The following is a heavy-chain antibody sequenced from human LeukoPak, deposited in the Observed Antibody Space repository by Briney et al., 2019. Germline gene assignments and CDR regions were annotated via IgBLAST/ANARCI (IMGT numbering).Heavy chain of an antibody. D-gene: IGHD3-22*01. CDR2: ISAYNGNT. CDR3: ARDKFTYYYDSSGYESGFDP. CDR1: GYTFTSYG. J-gene: IGHJ5*02. V-gene: IGHV1-18*01. Sequence: ASVKVSCKASGYTFTSYGISWVRQAPGQGLEWMGWISAYNGNTNYAQKLQGRVTMTTDTSTSTAYMELRSLRSDDTAVYYSARDKFTYYYDSSGYESGFDPWGQGTLVTVSS.